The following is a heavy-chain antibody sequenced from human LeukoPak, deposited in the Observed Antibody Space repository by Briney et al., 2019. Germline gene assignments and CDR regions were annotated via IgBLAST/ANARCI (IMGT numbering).Heavy chain of an antibody. CDR3: ARGASSYYDSSDYFDY. J-gene: IGHJ4*02. V-gene: IGHV1-8*03. CDR1: GYTFTSYD. CDR2: MNPNSGNT. D-gene: IGHD3-22*01. Sequence: ASVKVSCKASGYTFTSYDINWVRQATGQGLEWMGWMNPNSGNTGYAQKFQGRVTITRNTSISTAYMELSSLRSEDTAVYYCARGASSYYDSSDYFDYWGQGTLVTVSS.